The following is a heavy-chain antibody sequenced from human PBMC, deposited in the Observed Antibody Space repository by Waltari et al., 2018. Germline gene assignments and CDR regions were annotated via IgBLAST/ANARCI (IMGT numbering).Heavy chain of an antibody. Sequence: VQLQESGPGLVKPSETLSLTCTVSGGSISSYYWSWIRQPPGKGLEWMGIIYPGDSDTRYSPSFQGQVTISADKSISTAYLQWSSLKASDTAMYYCARQRRSYSSGWYGGGYYYYYGMDVWGQVTTVTVSS. CDR2: IYPGDSDT. CDR1: GGSISSYY. CDR3: ARQRRSYSSGWYGGGYYYYYGMDV. J-gene: IGHJ6*02. V-gene: IGHV5-51*01. D-gene: IGHD6-19*01.